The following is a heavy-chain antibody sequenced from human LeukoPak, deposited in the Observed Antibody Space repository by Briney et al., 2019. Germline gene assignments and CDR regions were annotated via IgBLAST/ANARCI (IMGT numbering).Heavy chain of an antibody. Sequence: GGSLRLSCAASGFTFSSYEMNWVRQAPGKGLEWVSYISSSGSTIYYADSVKGRFTISSDNAKNSLYLQMNSLRAEDTAVYYCARDRLWFGELLPFDYWGQGTLVTVSS. CDR1: GFTFSSYE. J-gene: IGHJ4*02. D-gene: IGHD3-10*01. CDR2: ISSSGSTI. V-gene: IGHV3-48*03. CDR3: ARDRLWFGELLPFDY.